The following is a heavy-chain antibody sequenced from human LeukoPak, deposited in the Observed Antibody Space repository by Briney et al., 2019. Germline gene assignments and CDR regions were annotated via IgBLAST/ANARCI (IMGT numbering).Heavy chain of an antibody. D-gene: IGHD6-13*01. V-gene: IGHV3-7*01. CDR1: GFTFSSYW. J-gene: IGHJ4*02. CDR3: ARADPAAFYYFDY. CDR2: IKQDGSEK. Sequence: GGSLRLSCAASGFTFSSYWMSWVRQAPGKGLEWVANIKQDGSEKYYVDSVKGRFTISRDNAKNSLYLQMNSLRAEDTAVYYCARADPAAFYYFDYWGQGTLVTVSS.